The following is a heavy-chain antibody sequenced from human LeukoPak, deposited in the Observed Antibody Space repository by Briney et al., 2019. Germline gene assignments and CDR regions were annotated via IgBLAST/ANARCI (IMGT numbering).Heavy chain of an antibody. CDR2: IIPILGIA. J-gene: IGHJ3*02. CDR3: ASVVPAAIEGGDAFDI. D-gene: IGHD2-2*02. V-gene: IGHV1-69*04. Sequence: ASVKVSCKASGGTFSSYAISWVRQAPGQGLEWMGRIIPILGIANYAQKFQGRVTITADKSTSTAYMELSSLRSEDTAVYYCASVVPAAIEGGDAFDIWGQGTMVTVSS. CDR1: GGTFSSYA.